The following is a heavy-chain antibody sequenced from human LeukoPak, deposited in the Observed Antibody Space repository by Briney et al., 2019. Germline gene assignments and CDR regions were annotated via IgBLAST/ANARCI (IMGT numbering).Heavy chain of an antibody. CDR2: INTNTGNP. D-gene: IGHD3-22*01. V-gene: IGHV7-4-1*02. J-gene: IGHJ4*02. CDR1: GYTFTSYA. Sequence: ASVKVSCKASGYTFTSYAMNWVRQAPGQGLEWMGWINTNTGNPTYAQGFTGRFVFSLDTSVSTAYLQISSLKAEDTAVYYCARMEAYYYDSSGYYFYYWGQGTLVTVSS. CDR3: ARMEAYYYDSSGYYFYY.